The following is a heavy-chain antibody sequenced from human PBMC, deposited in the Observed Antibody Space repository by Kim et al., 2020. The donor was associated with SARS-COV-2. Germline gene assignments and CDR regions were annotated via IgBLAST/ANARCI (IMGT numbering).Heavy chain of an antibody. V-gene: IGHV1-2*02. Sequence: QKFQGRVTRTRDTSISTAYMELSRLRSDDTAVYYCARGGPFPFRQTRFDYWGQGTLVTVSS. CDR3: ARGGPFPFRQTRFDY. D-gene: IGHD3-10*01. J-gene: IGHJ4*02.